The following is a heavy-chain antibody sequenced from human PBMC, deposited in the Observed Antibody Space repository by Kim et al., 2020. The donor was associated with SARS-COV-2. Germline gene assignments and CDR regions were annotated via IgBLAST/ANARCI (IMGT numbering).Heavy chain of an antibody. CDR2: ISSSSSYT. Sequence: GGSLRLSCAASGFTFSDYYMSWIRQAPGKGLEWVSYISSSSSYTNYADSVKGRFTISRDNAKNSLYLQMNSLRAEDTAVYYCARESYDILTGVTIENYFDYWGQGTLVTVSS. CDR1: GFTFSDYY. D-gene: IGHD3-9*01. CDR3: ARESYDILTGVTIENYFDY. V-gene: IGHV3-11*06. J-gene: IGHJ4*02.